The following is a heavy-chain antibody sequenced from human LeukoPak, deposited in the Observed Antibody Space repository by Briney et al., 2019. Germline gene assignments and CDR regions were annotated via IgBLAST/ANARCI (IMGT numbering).Heavy chain of an antibody. Sequence: PSETLSLTCAVSGYSISSGHYWGWVRQAPGKGLEWVASISSTSTFIYSADSVKGRFTVSRDTAKNSLFLQMNSLRAEDTAIYYCAGDYFDSSDYPQTYYYYYMDVWGKGTTVTVSS. CDR2: ISSTSTFI. V-gene: IGHV3-21*01. J-gene: IGHJ6*03. CDR1: GYSISSGH. CDR3: AGDYFDSSDYPQTYYYYYMDV. D-gene: IGHD3-22*01.